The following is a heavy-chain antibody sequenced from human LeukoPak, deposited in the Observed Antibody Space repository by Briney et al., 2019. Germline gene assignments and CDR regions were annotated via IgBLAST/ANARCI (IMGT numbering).Heavy chain of an antibody. Sequence: GASVKVSCKASGSTFSSYAISWVRQAPGQGLEWVGGIIPIFGTANYAQKFQGRVTITADESTSTAYMELSSLRSEDTAVYYCASPGPGDGYNLDPYYFDYWGQGTLVTVSS. CDR3: ASPGPGDGYNLDPYYFDY. V-gene: IGHV1-69*13. CDR1: GSTFSSYA. CDR2: IIPIFGTA. D-gene: IGHD5-24*01. J-gene: IGHJ4*02.